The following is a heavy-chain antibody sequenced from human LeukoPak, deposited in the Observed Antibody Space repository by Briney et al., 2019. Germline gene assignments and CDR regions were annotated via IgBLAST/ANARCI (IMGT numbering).Heavy chain of an antibody. CDR1: GGSISSGGYY. V-gene: IGHV4-30-2*01. Sequence: SETLSLTCTVSGGSISSGGYYWSWIRQPPGKGLEWIGYIHHSGSTYSNPSLKSRVTISVDRSKNQFSLKLNSVTAADTAVYYCMRGGIGYDSDYWGQGTLVTVSS. CDR2: IHHSGST. D-gene: IGHD5-12*01. J-gene: IGHJ4*02. CDR3: MRGGIGYDSDY.